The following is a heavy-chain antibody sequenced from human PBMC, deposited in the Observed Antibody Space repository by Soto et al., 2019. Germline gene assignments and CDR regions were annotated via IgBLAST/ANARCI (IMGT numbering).Heavy chain of an antibody. CDR3: TTDQPLYNWNYVSPDAFDI. J-gene: IGHJ3*02. CDR1: GFTFSNAW. V-gene: IGHV3-15*01. D-gene: IGHD1-7*01. Sequence: EVQLVESGGGLVKPGGSLRLSCAASGFTFSNAWMSWVRQAPGKGLEWVGRIKSKTDGGTTDYAAPVKGRFTISRDDSKNTLYLQMNSLKTEDTAVYYCTTDQPLYNWNYVSPDAFDIWGQGTMVTVSS. CDR2: IKSKTDGGTT.